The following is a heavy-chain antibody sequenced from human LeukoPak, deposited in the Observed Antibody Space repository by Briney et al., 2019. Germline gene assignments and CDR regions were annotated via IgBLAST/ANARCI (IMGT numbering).Heavy chain of an antibody. J-gene: IGHJ4*02. CDR1: GFTFSSYS. CDR3: ATPTRITIFGVVRDY. CDR2: ISSSSSYI. Sequence: GGSLRLSCAASGFTFSSYSMNWVRQAPGKGLEGVSSISSSSSYIYYADSVKGRFTISRDNAKNSLYLQMNSLRAEDTAVYYCATPTRITIFGVVRDYWGQGTLVNVSS. D-gene: IGHD3-3*01. V-gene: IGHV3-21*01.